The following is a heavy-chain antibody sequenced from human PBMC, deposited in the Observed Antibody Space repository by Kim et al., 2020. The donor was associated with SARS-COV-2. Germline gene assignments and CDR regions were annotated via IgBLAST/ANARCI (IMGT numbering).Heavy chain of an antibody. CDR2: IYSGGST. CDR3: AGQNYYDSSGDY. D-gene: IGHD3-22*01. J-gene: IGHJ4*02. V-gene: IGHV3-53*01. Sequence: GGSLRLSCAASGFTVSSNYMSWVRQAPGKGLEWVSVIYSGGSTYYADSVKGRFTISRDNSKNTLYLQMNSLRAEDTAVYYCAGQNYYDSSGDYWGQGTLVTVSS. CDR1: GFTVSSNY.